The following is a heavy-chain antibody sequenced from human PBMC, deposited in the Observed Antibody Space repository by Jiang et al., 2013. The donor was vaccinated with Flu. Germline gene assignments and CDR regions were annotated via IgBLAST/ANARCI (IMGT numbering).Heavy chain of an antibody. J-gene: IGHJ4*02. CDR2: T. CDR3: ASTVLTNWYY. D-gene: IGHD1-1*01. V-gene: IGHV4-34*01. Sequence: TNYNPSLKSRVTISVDTSKNQFSLKLSSVTAADTAVYYCASTVLTNWYYWGRGTLVTVSS.